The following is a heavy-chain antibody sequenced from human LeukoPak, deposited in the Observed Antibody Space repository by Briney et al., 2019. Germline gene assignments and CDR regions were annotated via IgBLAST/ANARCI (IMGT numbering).Heavy chain of an antibody. CDR1: GFSFSGYW. J-gene: IGHJ4*02. CDR3: ARRGSTDY. CDR2: IKEDGSEK. V-gene: IGHV3-7*03. D-gene: IGHD2/OR15-2a*01. Sequence: GGSLRLSCAASGFSFSGYWMTWVRQAPGKGPEWVANIKEDGSEKYYADFVKGRFTISRDNAKNSLDLQMNSLRAEDTAVYYCARRGSTDYWGQGTLVTVSS.